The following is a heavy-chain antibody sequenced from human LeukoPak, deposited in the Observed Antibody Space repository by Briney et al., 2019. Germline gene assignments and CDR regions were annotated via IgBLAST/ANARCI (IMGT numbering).Heavy chain of an antibody. V-gene: IGHV7-4-1*02. CDR3: ARDYYYDTSTINWFDP. Sequence: GASVKVSCKASGYTFATYGFNWVRQAPGQGLEWMGCINTNTGNPTYAQGFIGRFVFFLVTSSRTAYLQVSSLKAEDTAVYYCARDYYYDTSTINWFDPWGQGTLVTVSS. CDR2: INTNTGNP. J-gene: IGHJ5*02. D-gene: IGHD3-22*01. CDR1: GYTFATYG.